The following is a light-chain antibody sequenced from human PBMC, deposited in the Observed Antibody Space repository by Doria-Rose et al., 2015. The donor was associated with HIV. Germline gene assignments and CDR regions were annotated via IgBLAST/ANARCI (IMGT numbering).Light chain of an antibody. CDR2: DGS. CDR1: QSFSSTY. CDR3: HQYGTSWT. V-gene: IGKV3-20*01. Sequence: TQSPGTLSLSPGERATLSCRASQSFSSTYLARYQQKPGQAPSLLIYDGSTRATGIPYRFSASGSGTDFTLTINRLEPEDFALYYCHQYGTSWTFGQGTKVEI. J-gene: IGKJ1*01.